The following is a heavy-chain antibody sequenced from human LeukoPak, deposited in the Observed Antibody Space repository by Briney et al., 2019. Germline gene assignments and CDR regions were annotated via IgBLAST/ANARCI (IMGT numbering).Heavy chain of an antibody. CDR3: ARGLNAVPAAIHGGPFDY. V-gene: IGHV4-34*01. J-gene: IGHJ4*02. CDR2: INHSGST. Sequence: PSETLSLTCAVYGGSFSGYYWSWIRQPPGKGLEWIGEINHSGSTNYNPSLKSRVTISVDTSKNQFSLKLSSVTAADTAVYYCARGLNAVPAAIHGGPFDYWGQGTLVTVSS. D-gene: IGHD2-2*02. CDR1: GGSFSGYY.